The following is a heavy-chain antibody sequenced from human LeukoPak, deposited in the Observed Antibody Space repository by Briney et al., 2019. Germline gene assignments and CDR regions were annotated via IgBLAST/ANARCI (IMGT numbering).Heavy chain of an antibody. CDR2: INGGGVIT. D-gene: IGHD6-13*01. CDR1: GFTFSSYY. V-gene: IGHV3-23*01. Sequence: GGSLRLSCAASGFTFSSYYMSWVRQAPGKGLELVSAINGGGVITHYADSVKGRFTISRDNSKNTLYLQMNSLRAEDTAVYYCVKDGPGSSWYRWGQGTLVTVSS. CDR3: VKDGPGSSWYR. J-gene: IGHJ4*02.